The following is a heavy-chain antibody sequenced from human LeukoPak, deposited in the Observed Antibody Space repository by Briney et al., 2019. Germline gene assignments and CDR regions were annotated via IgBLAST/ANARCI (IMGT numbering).Heavy chain of an antibody. CDR1: GGSISSSSYY. CDR2: IYYSGST. CDR3: ARTYYDILTGYYSDY. J-gene: IGHJ4*02. D-gene: IGHD3-9*01. Sequence: SETLSLTCTVSGGSISSSSYYWGWIRQPPGKGLEWIGSIYYSGSTYYNPSLKSRVTISVDTSKNQFSLKLSSVTAADTAVYYCARTYYDILTGYYSDYWGQGTLVTVSS. V-gene: IGHV4-39*01.